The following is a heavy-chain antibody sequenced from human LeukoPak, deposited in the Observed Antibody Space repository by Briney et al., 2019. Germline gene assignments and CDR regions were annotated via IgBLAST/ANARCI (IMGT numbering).Heavy chain of an antibody. V-gene: IGHV4-30-4*01. CDR3: ARADDDSSGYNWFDP. Sequence: SETLSLTCTVSGGSISSGDYYWSWIRQPPGKGLEWIGYIYYSGSTYYNPSLKSQVTISVDTSKNQFSLKLSSVTAADTAVYYCARADDDSSGYNWFDPWGQGTLVTVSS. J-gene: IGHJ5*02. CDR2: IYYSGST. CDR1: GGSISSGDYY. D-gene: IGHD3-22*01.